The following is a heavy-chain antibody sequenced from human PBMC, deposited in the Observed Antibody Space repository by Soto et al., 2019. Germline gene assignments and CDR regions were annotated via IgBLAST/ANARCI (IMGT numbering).Heavy chain of an antibody. CDR1: GFTFTRYT. J-gene: IGHJ4*02. V-gene: IGHV3-21*06. Sequence: GGSLRLSCAASGFTFTRYTMNWVRQAPGKGLEGVSSISSTTNYIYYGDTMKGRFPISRENAKNSLYLEMNSLRAEDTAVYYCARESEDLTSNFDYWGQGTLVTVSS. CDR3: ARESEDLTSNFDY. CDR2: ISSTTNYI.